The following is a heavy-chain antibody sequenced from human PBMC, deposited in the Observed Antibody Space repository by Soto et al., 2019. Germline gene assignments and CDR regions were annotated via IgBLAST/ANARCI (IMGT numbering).Heavy chain of an antibody. V-gene: IGHV4-59*01. CDR1: GGSISNYY. CDR3: ARDMHAGFTRYFGP. CDR2: TSHTGNT. D-gene: IGHD1-26*01. J-gene: IGHJ5*02. Sequence: PSETLSLTCTVSGGSISNYYWTWIRQPAGKGLEWIAYTSHTGNTNYNPSLKSRVIISLDTSKNQVSLQLSSVTAADTAVYFCARDMHAGFTRYFGPRCQGTLGTASS.